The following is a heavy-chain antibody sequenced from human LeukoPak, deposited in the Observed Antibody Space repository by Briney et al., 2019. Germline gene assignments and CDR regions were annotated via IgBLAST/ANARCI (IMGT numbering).Heavy chain of an antibody. J-gene: IGHJ4*02. CDR3: ARSKVVPAAPGDY. V-gene: IGHV1-8*01. CDR2: MNPNSGNT. Sequence: ASVKVSCKASGYTFTSYDINWVRQATGQGLEWMGWMNPNSGNTGYAQKFQGRVTMTRDTSISTAYMELSSLRSEDTAVYYCARSKVVPAAPGDYWGQGTLVTVSS. CDR1: GYTFTSYD. D-gene: IGHD2-2*01.